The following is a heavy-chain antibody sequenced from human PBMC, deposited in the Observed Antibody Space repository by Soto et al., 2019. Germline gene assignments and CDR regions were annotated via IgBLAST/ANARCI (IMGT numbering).Heavy chain of an antibody. D-gene: IGHD1-26*01. CDR2: IIPIFGTA. V-gene: IGHV1-69*01. CDR3: AGGEEYSGSYLPYAFDI. Sequence: QVQLVQSGAEVKKPGSSVKVSCKASGGTFSSYAISWVRQAPGQGLEWMGGIIPIFGTANYAQKFQGRVTITADASTSTAYMELSSLRSEDTAVYYCAGGEEYSGSYLPYAFDIWGQGTMVTVSS. J-gene: IGHJ3*02. CDR1: GGTFSSYA.